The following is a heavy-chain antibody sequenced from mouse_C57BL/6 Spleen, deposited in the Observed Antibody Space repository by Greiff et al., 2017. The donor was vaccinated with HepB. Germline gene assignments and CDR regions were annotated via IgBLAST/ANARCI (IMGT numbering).Heavy chain of an antibody. J-gene: IGHJ2*01. V-gene: IGHV1-55*01. D-gene: IGHD1-1*01. CDR1: GYTFTSYW. CDR3: ARGGYYGSSLDY. CDR2: IYPGSGST. Sequence: QVQLQQPGAELVKPGASVKMSCKASGYTFTSYWITWVKQRPGQGLEWIGDIYPGSGSTNYNEKFKSKATLTVDTSSSTAYMQLSSLTSEDSAVYYCARGGYYGSSLDYWGQGTTLTVSS.